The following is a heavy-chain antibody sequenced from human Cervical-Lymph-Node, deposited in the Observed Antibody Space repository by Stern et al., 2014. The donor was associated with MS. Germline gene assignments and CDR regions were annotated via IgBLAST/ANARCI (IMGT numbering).Heavy chain of an antibody. CDR3: ARMKTGLRENRGFDF. CDR2: IYYSGRN. CDR1: GDSINRGDFH. D-gene: IGHD4-17*01. V-gene: IGHV4-30-4*01. Sequence: QLQLQESGPGLVKPSETLSLTCTVSGDSINRGDFHWSWVRQSPGKGLEWIGYIYYSGRNYNNPSLKSRVTMSIDTSTNQFSLNLTSVTAADTALYFCARMKTGLRENRGFDFWGQGTQVTVSS. J-gene: IGHJ4*02.